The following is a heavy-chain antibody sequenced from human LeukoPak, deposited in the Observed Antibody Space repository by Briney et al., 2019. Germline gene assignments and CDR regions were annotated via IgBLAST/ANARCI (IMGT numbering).Heavy chain of an antibody. Sequence: GGSLRLSCADSGFTFNTYNMNWVRQAPGKGLEWVSSISSSSSYIYYADSVKGRFTISRDNAKNSLYLQMNSLRAEDTAVYYCARDQGFSYYYYYVDVWGKGTTVTVSS. D-gene: IGHD3-3*01. J-gene: IGHJ6*03. CDR2: ISSSSSYI. V-gene: IGHV3-21*01. CDR3: ARDQGFSYYYYYVDV. CDR1: GFTFNTYN.